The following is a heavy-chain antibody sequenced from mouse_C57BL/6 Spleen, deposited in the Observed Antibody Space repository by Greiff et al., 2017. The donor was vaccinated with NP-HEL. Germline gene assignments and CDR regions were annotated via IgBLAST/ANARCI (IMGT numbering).Heavy chain of an antibody. J-gene: IGHJ2*01. CDR2: ISSGSSTI. Sequence: EVHLVESGGGLVKPGGSLKLSCAASGFTFSDYGMRWVRQAPEKGLEWVAYISSGSSTIYYADTVKGRFTISRDNAKNTLFLQMTSLRSEDTAMYYCASGLPLDYWGQGTTLTVSS. CDR1: GFTFSDYG. D-gene: IGHD2-2*01. V-gene: IGHV5-17*01. CDR3: ASGLPLDY.